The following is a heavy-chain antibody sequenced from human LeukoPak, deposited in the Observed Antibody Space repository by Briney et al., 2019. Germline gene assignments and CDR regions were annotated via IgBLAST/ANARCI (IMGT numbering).Heavy chain of an antibody. CDR3: ARKSGSSGYPFDY. Sequence: PGGSLRLSCAASGCSFSSYSMNWVRQAPGKGLEWVSYITSSSNAIYYADSVKGRFTISRDNAKNSLYLQMNSLRAEDAAVYYSARKSGSSGYPFDYWGQGILVSVSS. J-gene: IGHJ4*02. CDR2: ITSSSNAI. V-gene: IGHV3-48*04. CDR1: GCSFSSYS. D-gene: IGHD3-22*01.